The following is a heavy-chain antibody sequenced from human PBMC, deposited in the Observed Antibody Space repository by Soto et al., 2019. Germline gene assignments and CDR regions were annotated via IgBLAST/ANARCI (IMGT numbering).Heavy chain of an antibody. D-gene: IGHD1-20*01. CDR1: GGSFSGYY. V-gene: IGHV4-34*01. CDR3: ARGWDNWNYVDY. CDR2: INHSGST. Sequence: SKTLSLTCAVYGGSFSGYYWSWIRQPPGKGLEWIGEINHSGSTNYNPSLKSRVTISVDTSKNQFSLKLSSVTAADTAVYYCARGWDNWNYVDYWGQGTLVTVSS. J-gene: IGHJ4*02.